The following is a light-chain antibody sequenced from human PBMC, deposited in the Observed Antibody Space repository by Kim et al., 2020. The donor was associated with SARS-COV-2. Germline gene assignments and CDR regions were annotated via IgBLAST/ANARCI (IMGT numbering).Light chain of an antibody. CDR3: QQRGNWPPALT. CDR1: HNVDIS. J-gene: IGKJ4*01. CDR2: DAA. Sequence: PGESATLPCKASHNVDISLAWYQQTPGQAPGLLIYDAAIRAAGIPDRFSASGSGTDFTLTIGSLAPEDFAVYYCQQRGNWPPALTFGGGTKVDIK. V-gene: IGKV3-11*01.